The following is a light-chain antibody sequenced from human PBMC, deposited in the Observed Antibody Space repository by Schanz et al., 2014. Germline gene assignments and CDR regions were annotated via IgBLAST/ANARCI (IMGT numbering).Light chain of an antibody. CDR2: GNS. Sequence: QSVLTQPPSVSGAPGQRVTISCTGSSSNIGAGYDVHWYQQLPGTAPKLLIYGNSNRPSGVPDRISGSKSGTSASLAITGLQAEDEAHYYCAAWDDSLNGHVVFGGGTKLTVL. V-gene: IGLV1-40*01. CDR3: AAWDDSLNGHVV. J-gene: IGLJ2*01. CDR1: SSNIGAGYD.